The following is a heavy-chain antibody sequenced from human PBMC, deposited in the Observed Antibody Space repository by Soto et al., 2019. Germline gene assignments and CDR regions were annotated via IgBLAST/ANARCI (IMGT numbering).Heavy chain of an antibody. Sequence: ASVKVSCKASGYTFTDYYVHWVRQAPGQGLEWMGWINPNSGGTKSAQKFQGRVIMTRDTSISTAYMELSRLRSDDTAVYYCARRKGDYYDSSGYHYYFDYWGQGTLVTVSS. CDR2: INPNSGGT. CDR1: GYTFTDYY. V-gene: IGHV1-2*02. D-gene: IGHD3-22*01. J-gene: IGHJ4*02. CDR3: ARRKGDYYDSSGYHYYFDY.